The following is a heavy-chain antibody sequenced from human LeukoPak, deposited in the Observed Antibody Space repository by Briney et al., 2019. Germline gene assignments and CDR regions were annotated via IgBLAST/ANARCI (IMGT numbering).Heavy chain of an antibody. CDR2: ITGSVGRT. CDR3: AKDYYAPGIRRVFDY. J-gene: IGHJ4*02. D-gene: IGHD3-10*02. CDR1: RFTLSSYA. V-gene: IGHV3-23*01. Sequence: GGSLRLSCAASRFTLSSYAMSWVRQAPGKGLEWVSVITGSVGRTYYADSVKGRFTISRDNSKNTLYLQMNSLRAEDTAVYYCAKDYYAPGIRRVFDYWGQGTLVTVSS.